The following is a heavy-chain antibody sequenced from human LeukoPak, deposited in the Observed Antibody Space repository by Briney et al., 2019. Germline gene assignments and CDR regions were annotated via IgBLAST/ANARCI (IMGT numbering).Heavy chain of an antibody. V-gene: IGHV1-18*01. J-gene: IGHJ5*02. CDR2: ISAKNGNT. D-gene: IGHD5-18*01. CDR3: ATTTSAMVTCFDP. Sequence: ASVKVSCKASGFTFTDYGISWVRQAPGQGLEWMGWISAKNGNTNYVQKFHGRVTMTTDTSMTTAYMELRSLRYADTAVYYCATTTSAMVTCFDPWGQGTLVTVSS. CDR1: GFTFTDYG.